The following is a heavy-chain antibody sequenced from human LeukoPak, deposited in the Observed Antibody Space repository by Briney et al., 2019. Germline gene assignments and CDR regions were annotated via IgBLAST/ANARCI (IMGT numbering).Heavy chain of an antibody. V-gene: IGHV3-7*03. Sequence: PGGSLRLSCAASGFTFSSYWMNWARQAAGKGLEWVASINHNGNVNSYVDSVKGRFTISRDNAKNSLYLQMSNLRAEDTAVYFCARGGGLDVWGQGATVTVSS. D-gene: IGHD3-16*01. CDR2: INHNGNVN. J-gene: IGHJ6*02. CDR3: ARGGGLDV. CDR1: GFTFSSYW.